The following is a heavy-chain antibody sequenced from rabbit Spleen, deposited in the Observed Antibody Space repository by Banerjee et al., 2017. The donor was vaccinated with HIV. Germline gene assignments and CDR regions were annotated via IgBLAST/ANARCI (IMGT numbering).Heavy chain of an antibody. D-gene: IGHD4-2*01. J-gene: IGHJ3*01. V-gene: IGHV1S40*01. CDR2: IYVGSIGDT. Sequence: QSLEESGGGLVKPGGTLTLTCTASGFSFSSDYYMCWVRQAPGKGLEWIGCIYVGSIGDTYYASWAKGRFTISKTSSTTVTLQMTSLTAADTATYFCASGTGSDQLDLWGPGTLVT. CDR3: ASGTGSDQLDL. CDR1: GFSFSSDYY.